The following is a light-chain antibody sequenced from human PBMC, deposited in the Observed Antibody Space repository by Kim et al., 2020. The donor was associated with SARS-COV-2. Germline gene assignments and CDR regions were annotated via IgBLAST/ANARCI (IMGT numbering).Light chain of an antibody. CDR3: QQYDDRPPWT. CDR1: QSVGSN. V-gene: IGKV3-15*01. J-gene: IGKJ1*01. CDR2: GTS. Sequence: SPGERATLSCRASQSVGSNVAWYQQKPGQAPRLLIYGTSTRATGIPARFSGSGSGTEFTLTISSLQSEDLAVYHCQQYDDRPPWTFGQGTKVDIK.